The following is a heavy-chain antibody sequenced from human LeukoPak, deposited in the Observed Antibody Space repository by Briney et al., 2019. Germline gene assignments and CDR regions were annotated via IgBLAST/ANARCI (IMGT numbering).Heavy chain of an antibody. CDR2: IYYSGST. CDR3: ARAAPDYGSGSYYKDY. Sequence: SQTLSLTCTVSGGFISSGGYYWSWIRQHPGKGLEWIGYIYYSGSTYYNPSLKSRVTISVDTSKNQFSLKLSSVTAADTAVYYCARAAPDYGSGSYYKDYWGQGTLVTVSS. D-gene: IGHD3-10*01. J-gene: IGHJ4*02. V-gene: IGHV4-31*03. CDR1: GGFISSGGYY.